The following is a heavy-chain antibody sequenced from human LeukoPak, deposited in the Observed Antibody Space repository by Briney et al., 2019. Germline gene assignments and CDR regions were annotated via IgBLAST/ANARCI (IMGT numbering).Heavy chain of an antibody. Sequence: SETLSLTCTVSGGSISSSSYYWGWIRQPPGKGLEWIGSIYYSGSTYYNPSLKSRVTISVDTSKNQFSLKLSSVTAADTAVYYCARSVESLSDDAFDIWGQGTMVTVSS. CDR3: ARSVESLSDDAFDI. CDR1: GGSISSSSYY. J-gene: IGHJ3*02. V-gene: IGHV4-39*01. CDR2: IYYSGST. D-gene: IGHD3-10*01.